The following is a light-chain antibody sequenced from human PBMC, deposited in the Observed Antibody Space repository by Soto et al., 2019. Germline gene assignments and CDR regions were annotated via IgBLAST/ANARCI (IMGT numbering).Light chain of an antibody. Sequence: DIQMTQSPSSLSASVGDRVTITCRASQSISSYLNWYQQKPGKAAKLLIYAASSLQSGVPSRFSGSGSGTDFTLTISSLQPEDFATYYCQQSYSTPLTVGGGTKVDIK. CDR3: QQSYSTPLT. V-gene: IGKV1-39*01. J-gene: IGKJ4*01. CDR2: AAS. CDR1: QSISSY.